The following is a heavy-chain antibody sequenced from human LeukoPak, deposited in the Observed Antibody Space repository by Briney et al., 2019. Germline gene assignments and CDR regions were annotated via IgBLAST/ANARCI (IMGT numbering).Heavy chain of an antibody. J-gene: IGHJ4*02. CDR1: GYTFPNYG. CDR2: INPSGGST. Sequence: ASVKVSCKASGYTFPNYGVSWVRQAPGQGLEWMGIINPSGGSTSYAQKFQGRVTMTRDTSTSTVYMELSSLRSEDTAVYYCARPPYCSSTSCYPYFDYWGQGTLVTVSS. CDR3: ARPPYCSSTSCYPYFDY. V-gene: IGHV1-46*01. D-gene: IGHD2-2*01.